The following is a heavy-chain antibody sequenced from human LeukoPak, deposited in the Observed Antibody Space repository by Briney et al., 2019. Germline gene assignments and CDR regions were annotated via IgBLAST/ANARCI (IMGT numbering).Heavy chain of an antibody. Sequence: GGSLRLSCAASGFTFSTYGVYWVRQAPGKGLEWVSSNSGGSSYYADSVKGRFTISRDNSKNTLYLQMNSLRAEDTAVYYCAKDFSGGWGVRHAFDIWGQGTVVTVSS. J-gene: IGHJ3*02. D-gene: IGHD3-10*01. V-gene: IGHV3-23*01. CDR1: GFTFSTYG. CDR3: AKDFSGGWGVRHAFDI. CDR2: NSGGSS.